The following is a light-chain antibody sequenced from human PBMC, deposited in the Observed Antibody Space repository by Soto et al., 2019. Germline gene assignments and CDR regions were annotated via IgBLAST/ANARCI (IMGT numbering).Light chain of an antibody. Sequence: DIQMTQSPSTLSASVGDRVTITCRASQSISTWLAWYQQKPGKAPKLLIYDASILESGVPSRFSASGSGTEFTLTISSLQTDDFENYHGQQYNSYYTFGQGTKLEIK. CDR3: QQYNSYYT. J-gene: IGKJ2*01. CDR1: QSISTW. CDR2: DAS. V-gene: IGKV1-5*01.